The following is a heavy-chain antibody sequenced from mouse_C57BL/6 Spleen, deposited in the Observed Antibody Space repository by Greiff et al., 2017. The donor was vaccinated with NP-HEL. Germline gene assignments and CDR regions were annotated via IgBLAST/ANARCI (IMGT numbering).Heavy chain of an antibody. CDR2: IDPSDSYT. J-gene: IGHJ2*01. CDR1: GYTFTSSW. V-gene: IGHV1-59*01. Sequence: QVQLQQPGAELVRPGTSVKLSCKASGYTFTSSWMHWVKQRPGQGLEWIGVIDPSDSYTNYNQKFKGKATLTVDTSSSTAYMQLSSLTSEDSAVYYCARRVYYYFDYWGQGTTLTVSS. D-gene: IGHD2-1*01. CDR3: ARRVYYYFDY.